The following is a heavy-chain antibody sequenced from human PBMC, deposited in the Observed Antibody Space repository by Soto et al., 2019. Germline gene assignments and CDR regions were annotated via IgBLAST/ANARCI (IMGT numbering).Heavy chain of an antibody. CDR1: GFTFSSYW. V-gene: IGHV3-7*03. Sequence: GGSLRLSCAASGFTFSSYWMSWVRQAPGKGLEWVANIKQDGSEKYYVDSVKGRFTISRDNAKNSLYLQMNSLRAEDTAVYYCARDCPGTYYYYGMDVWGQGTTVTVSS. CDR2: IKQDGSEK. CDR3: ARDCPGTYYYYGMDV. J-gene: IGHJ6*02. D-gene: IGHD1-1*01.